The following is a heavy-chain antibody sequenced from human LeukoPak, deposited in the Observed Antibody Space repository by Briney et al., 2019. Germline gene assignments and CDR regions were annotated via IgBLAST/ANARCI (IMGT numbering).Heavy chain of an antibody. CDR2: IYYSGST. J-gene: IGHJ4*02. D-gene: IGHD3-22*01. CDR1: GGSFSGYY. V-gene: IGHV4-34*01. CDR3: ARLDSSGYYCDY. Sequence: SETLSLTCAVYGGSFSGYYWSWIRQPPGKGLEWIGSIYYSGSTYYNPSLKSRVTISVDTSKNQFSLKLSSVTAADTAVYYCARLDSSGYYCDYWGQGTLVTVSS.